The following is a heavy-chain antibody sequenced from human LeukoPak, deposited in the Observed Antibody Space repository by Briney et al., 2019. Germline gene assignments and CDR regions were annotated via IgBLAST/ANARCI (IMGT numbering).Heavy chain of an antibody. CDR1: GYSISSGYY. D-gene: IGHD2-8*01. J-gene: IGHJ4*02. CDR2: IYHSGST. CDR3: ARDGIVLMVYAISYFDY. V-gene: IGHV4-38-2*02. Sequence: PSETLSLTCTVSGYSISSGYYWGWIRQPPGKGLEWIGSIYHSGSTYYNPSLKCRVTISVDTSKNQFSLKLSSVTAADTAVYYCARDGIVLMVYAISYFDYWGQGTLVTVSS.